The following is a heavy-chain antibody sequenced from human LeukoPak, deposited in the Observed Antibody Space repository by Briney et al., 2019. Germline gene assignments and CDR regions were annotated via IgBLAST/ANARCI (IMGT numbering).Heavy chain of an antibody. CDR1: GGTFSSYA. D-gene: IGHD2-2*01. J-gene: IGHJ5*02. V-gene: IGHV1-69*04. CDR3: ARDRSSSTSSCHVWWFDP. CDR2: IIPILGIA. Sequence: SVKVSCKASGGTFSSYAISWVRQAPGQGLEWMGRIIPILGIANYAQKFQGRVTITADKSTSTAYMELSSLRSEDTAVYYCARDRSSSTSSCHVWWFDPWGQGTLVTVSS.